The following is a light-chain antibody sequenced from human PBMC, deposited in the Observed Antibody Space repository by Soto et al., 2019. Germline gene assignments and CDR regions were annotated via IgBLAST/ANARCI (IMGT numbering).Light chain of an antibody. CDR1: NIGSKS. V-gene: IGLV3-21*04. CDR3: QVWDSSSDLSYV. CDR2: YES. Sequence: SYELTQPPSVSVAPGKTARITCGGNNIGSKSVHWYQQKPGQAPVLVIYYESDRPSGIPERFSGSNSGNTATLTISRVEAGDEADYYCQVWDSSSDLSYVFGTGTKLTFL. J-gene: IGLJ1*01.